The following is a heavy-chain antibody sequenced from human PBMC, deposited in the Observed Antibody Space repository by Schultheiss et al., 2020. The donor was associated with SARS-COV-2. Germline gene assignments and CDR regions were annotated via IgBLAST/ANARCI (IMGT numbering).Heavy chain of an antibody. Sequence: GGSLRLSCAASGFTFSSYAMHWVRQAPGKGLEWVAVISYDGSNKYYADSVKGRFTISRDNSKNTLYLQMNSLRAEDTAVYYCARDRGYCSSTSCYKDQRYYYGMDVWGQGTTVTVSS. D-gene: IGHD2-2*02. V-gene: IGHV3-30*07. J-gene: IGHJ6*02. CDR2: ISYDGSNK. CDR3: ARDRGYCSSTSCYKDQRYYYGMDV. CDR1: GFTFSSYA.